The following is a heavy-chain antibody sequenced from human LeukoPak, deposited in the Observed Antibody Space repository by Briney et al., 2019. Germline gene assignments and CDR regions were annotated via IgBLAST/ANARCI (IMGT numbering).Heavy chain of an antibody. J-gene: IGHJ4*02. CDR1: GGTFSSCA. D-gene: IGHD2-21*02. CDR3: ARIYCGGDCYSEDQDY. Sequence: SVKVSCKASGGTFSSCAISWVRQAPGQGLEWMGGIIPIFGTANYAQKFQGRVTITADESTSTAYMELSSLRSEDTAVYYCARIYCGGDCYSEDQDYWGQGTLVTVSS. V-gene: IGHV1-69*13. CDR2: IIPIFGTA.